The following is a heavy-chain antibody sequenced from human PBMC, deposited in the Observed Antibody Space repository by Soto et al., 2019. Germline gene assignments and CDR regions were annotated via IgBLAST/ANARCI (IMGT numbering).Heavy chain of an antibody. J-gene: IGHJ5*02. Sequence: SETLSLTCTVSGGSIISTISYWGWIRQPPGKGLEWIGSIHYSGSTYYNPSLKSRVTISVDTSKNQFSLKLSSVTAADTAVYYCARLHYGSDPYYIAVYWFDPWGQGHLVTVSS. CDR1: GGSIISTISY. CDR3: ARLHYGSDPYYIAVYWFDP. CDR2: IHYSGST. D-gene: IGHD3-10*01. V-gene: IGHV4-39*01.